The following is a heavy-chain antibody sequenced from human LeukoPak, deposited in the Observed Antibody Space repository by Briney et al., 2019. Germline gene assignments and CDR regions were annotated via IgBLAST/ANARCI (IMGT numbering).Heavy chain of an antibody. J-gene: IGHJ4*02. CDR1: GFTFSSYS. CDR2: ITSSGSSM. CDR3: ARVSGSYGDSAY. Sequence: PGGSLRLSCAASGFTFSSYSMNWVRQAPGKGLEWISYITSSGSSMYYADSVKGRFTISRDNAKNSLYLQMNSLRAEDTAVYYCARVSGSYGDSAYWGQGTLVTVSS. V-gene: IGHV3-48*04. D-gene: IGHD1-26*01.